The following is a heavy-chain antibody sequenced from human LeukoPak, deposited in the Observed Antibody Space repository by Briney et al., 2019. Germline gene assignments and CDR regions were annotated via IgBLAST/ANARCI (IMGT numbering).Heavy chain of an antibody. D-gene: IGHD3-10*01. CDR2: IYNSGSN. CDR3: ATRGS. Sequence: PSETLSLTCTVSGGSISSDYWQWIRQPPGKGLEWIGYIYNSGSNNYNPSLKSRVTISVDTSKNQFSLKLTSVAAADTAVYYCATRGSWGQGTLVTVSS. J-gene: IGHJ5*02. V-gene: IGHV4-59*08. CDR1: GGSISSDY.